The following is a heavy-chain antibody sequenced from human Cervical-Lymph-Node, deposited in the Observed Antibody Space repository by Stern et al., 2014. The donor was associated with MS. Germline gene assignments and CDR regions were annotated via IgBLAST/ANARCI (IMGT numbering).Heavy chain of an antibody. CDR2: IIPIFGTA. J-gene: IGHJ4*02. Sequence: QVQLVQSGAEVKKPGSSVKVSCKASGGTFSSYAISWVRQAPGQGLEWMGGIIPIFGTANYARKFQGRVTITADESTSTAYMELSSLRSEDTAVYYCARDFGGHDSSGYYYHYWGQGTLVTVSS. D-gene: IGHD3-22*01. CDR3: ARDFGGHDSSGYYYHY. V-gene: IGHV1-69*01. CDR1: GGTFSSYA.